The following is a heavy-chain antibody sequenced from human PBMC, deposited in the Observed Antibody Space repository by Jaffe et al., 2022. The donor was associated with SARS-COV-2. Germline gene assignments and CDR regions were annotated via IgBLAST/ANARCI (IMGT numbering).Heavy chain of an antibody. J-gene: IGHJ4*02. CDR1: GFTFSSYA. V-gene: IGHV3-30*04. CDR3: AREYYDILTGYNPPFDY. Sequence: QVQLVESGGGVVQPGRSLRLSCAASGFTFSSYAMHWVRQAPGKGLEWVAVISYDGSNKYYADSVKGRFTISRDNSKNTLYLQMNSLRAEDTAVYYCAREYYDILTGYNPPFDYWGQGTLVTVSS. CDR2: ISYDGSNK. D-gene: IGHD3-9*01.